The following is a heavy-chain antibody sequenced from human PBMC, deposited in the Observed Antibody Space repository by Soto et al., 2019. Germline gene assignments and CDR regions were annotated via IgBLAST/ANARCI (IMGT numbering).Heavy chain of an antibody. V-gene: IGHV2-5*02. Sequence: QITLKESGPTPVKPTQTLTLTCSFSGFSLTTDGEGVGWVRQPPGEALEWLALIYWDDDERYSPSLKTRLTITKDPPKNQVVLIMTNMDPVDTATYYCAHSRNLITEDAQVGDFDYWGQGTLVTVSS. J-gene: IGHJ4*02. D-gene: IGHD3-10*01. CDR2: IYWDDDE. CDR1: GFSLTTDGEG. CDR3: AHSRNLITEDAQVGDFDY.